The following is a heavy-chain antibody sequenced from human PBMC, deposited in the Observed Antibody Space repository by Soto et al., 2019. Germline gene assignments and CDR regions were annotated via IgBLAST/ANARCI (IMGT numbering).Heavy chain of an antibody. CDR3: ARVPVVPAAAGFYFDY. CDR1: GGSISSYY. D-gene: IGHD2-2*01. J-gene: IGHJ4*02. Sequence: QVQLQESGPGLVKPSETLSLTCTVSGGSISSYYWSWIRQPPGKGLELMGSNYYSGSTNYNPSLSSEVTISVDTSKNPLSLKLSSVAAADTAVYYWARVPVVPAAAGFYFDYWGQGTLVTVSS. V-gene: IGHV4-59*01. CDR2: NYYSGST.